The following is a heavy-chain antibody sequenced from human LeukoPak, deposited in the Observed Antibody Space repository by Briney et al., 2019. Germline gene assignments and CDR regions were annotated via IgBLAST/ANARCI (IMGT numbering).Heavy chain of an antibody. CDR1: GLTFSSYG. CDR2: ITGGGGTT. Sequence: GGPLRLSCEASGLTFSSYGMSWVRQAPGKGLQWVSAITGGGGTTYYADSVKGRFTISRDNSKNMLYLQMNSLRAEDTAVYYRAKMQGYFDYWGQGTLVPVSS. J-gene: IGHJ4*02. CDR3: AKMQGYFDY. V-gene: IGHV3-23*01.